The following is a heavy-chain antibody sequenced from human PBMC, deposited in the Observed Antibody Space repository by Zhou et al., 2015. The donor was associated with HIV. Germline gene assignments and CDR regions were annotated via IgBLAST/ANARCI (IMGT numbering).Heavy chain of an antibody. J-gene: IGHJ6*02. CDR2: IIPIFGTA. D-gene: IGHD6-19*01. V-gene: IGHV1-69*01. Sequence: QVQLVQSGAEVKKPGSSVKVSCKASGGTFSSYAISWVRQAPGQGLEWMGGIIPIFGTANYAQKFQGRVTITADESTSTAYMELSSLRSEDTAVYYCAKGLQWLVRASLSGGMDVWGQGTTVTVSS. CDR1: GGTFSSYA. CDR3: AKGLQWLVRASLSGGMDV.